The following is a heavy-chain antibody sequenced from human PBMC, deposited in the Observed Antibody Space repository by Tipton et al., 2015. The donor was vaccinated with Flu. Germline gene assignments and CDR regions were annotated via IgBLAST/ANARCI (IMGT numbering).Heavy chain of an antibody. D-gene: IGHD2-15*01. Sequence: CAASGFTFSSYEMNWVRQGPGKGLEWVSYISSDGSSRYYADSVKGRFTTSRDNAKNSLYLQMNSLRAEDTAVYYCARVWGDGIAAYKYWGQGTLVTVSS. CDR2: ISSDGSSR. CDR3: ARVWGDGIAAYKY. CDR1: GFTFSSYE. J-gene: IGHJ4*02. V-gene: IGHV3-48*03.